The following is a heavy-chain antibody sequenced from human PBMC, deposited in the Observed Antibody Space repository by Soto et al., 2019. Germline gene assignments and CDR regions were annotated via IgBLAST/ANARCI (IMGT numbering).Heavy chain of an antibody. J-gene: IGHJ6*02. V-gene: IGHV4-31*03. CDR2: IYYSGST. CDR1: GGSISSGGYY. D-gene: IGHD2-15*01. Sequence: SETLSLTCTVSGGSISSGGYYWSWIRQHPGKGLEWIGYIYYSGSTYYNPSLKSRVTISVDTSKNQFSLKLSSVTAADTAVYYCAREGINYFYYYGMDVWGQGTTVTVSS. CDR3: AREGINYFYYYGMDV.